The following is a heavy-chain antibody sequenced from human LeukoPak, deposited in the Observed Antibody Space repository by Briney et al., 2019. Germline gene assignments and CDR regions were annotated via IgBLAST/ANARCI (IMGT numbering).Heavy chain of an antibody. CDR2: INPNSWGK. CDR1: GYTFTGYY. J-gene: IGHJ4*02. CDR3: ARDGGAGWSAFDY. D-gene: IGHD6-19*01. V-gene: IGHV1-2*06. Sequence: GASVNVSCKSSGYTFTGYYMHWVGQARAQGREWMGRINPNSWGKNYVQKFQGRVTMTMDTSISEAYLELSRLRSDDTAVYYCARDGGAGWSAFDYWGQGTLVTVSS.